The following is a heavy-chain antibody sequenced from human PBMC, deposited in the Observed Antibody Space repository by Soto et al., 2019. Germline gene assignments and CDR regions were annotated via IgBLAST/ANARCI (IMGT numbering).Heavy chain of an antibody. CDR1: GGSVSSISHY. CDR3: AGEGYSYAYFDY. D-gene: IGHD5-18*01. CDR2: IYFSGTT. J-gene: IGHJ4*02. Sequence: QVQLQESGPGLVKPSETLSLTCTVSGGSVSSISHYWSWIRQPPGKGLEWIGYIYFSGTTNYNPSLKSRVSIPLDTSKNQFSLKLSSVTAADTAVYYCAGEGYSYAYFDYWGQGTLVTVSS. V-gene: IGHV4-61*01.